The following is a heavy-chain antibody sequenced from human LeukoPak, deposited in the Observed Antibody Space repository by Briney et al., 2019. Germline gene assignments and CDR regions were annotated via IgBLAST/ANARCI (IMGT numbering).Heavy chain of an antibody. D-gene: IGHD6-19*01. V-gene: IGHV3-48*02. Sequence: GGSLRLSCAASQISNWVRQAPGKGLEWVAYISGDSSIINYADSLKGRFTVSRDNARNSLYLQMNSLRDEDTAVYYCAREGGDGRGWFGYWGQGALVTVSS. CDR3: AREGGDGRGWFGY. CDR1: QIS. J-gene: IGHJ4*02. CDR2: ISGDSSII.